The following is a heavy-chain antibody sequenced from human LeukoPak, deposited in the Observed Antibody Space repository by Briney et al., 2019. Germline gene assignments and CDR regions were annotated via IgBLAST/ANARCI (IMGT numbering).Heavy chain of an antibody. D-gene: IGHD3-16*01. CDR2: ISWNSGLK. CDR3: AKLGGSFDI. Sequence: GESLRLSCASSGFTFDNYAMHWVRQAPGKGLEWVSYISWNSGLKGYADSVKGRFTISRDNAKNSLVLQMNSLTTEDTALYYCAKLGGSFDIWGQGTMVVVSS. V-gene: IGHV3-9*01. J-gene: IGHJ3*02. CDR1: GFTFDNYA.